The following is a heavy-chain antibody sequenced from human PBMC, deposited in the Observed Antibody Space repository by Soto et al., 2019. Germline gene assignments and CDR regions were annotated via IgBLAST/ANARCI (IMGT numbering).Heavy chain of an antibody. V-gene: IGHV1-18*01. CDR3: AKAEGYFDWLSDY. Sequence: ASVKVSCKASRYTFTRYGVSWVRQAPGQGLQWMGWINTYTGNTEYAQNFQDRVTLTTDKGTSTAYMELRSLRPDDTAVYYCAKAEGYFDWLSDYWGQGTLVTVSS. CDR1: RYTFTRYG. CDR2: INTYTGNT. J-gene: IGHJ4*02. D-gene: IGHD3-9*01.